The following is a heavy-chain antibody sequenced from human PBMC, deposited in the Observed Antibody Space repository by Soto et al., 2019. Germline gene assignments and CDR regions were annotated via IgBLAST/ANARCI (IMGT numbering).Heavy chain of an antibody. CDR3: AKDMPPNNDILTGYYSGFDY. CDR1: GFGFGSHD. J-gene: IGHJ4*02. Sequence: GGSLRLSCVASGFGFGSHDMNWVRQAPGKGLEWISQISSSGFYIHYADSMKGRFTISRDNAKNTLYLQMNSLRPEDTAVYYCAKDMPPNNDILTGYYSGFDYWGQGTLVTVSS. V-gene: IGHV3-48*03. CDR2: ISSSGFYI. D-gene: IGHD3-9*01.